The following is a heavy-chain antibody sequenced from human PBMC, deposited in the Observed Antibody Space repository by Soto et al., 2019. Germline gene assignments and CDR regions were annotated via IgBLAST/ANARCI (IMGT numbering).Heavy chain of an antibody. CDR2: IYYSGST. J-gene: IGHJ6*02. D-gene: IGHD6-19*01. CDR3: ARHFSGTTYYYYGMDV. CDR1: DGSISSSSYY. V-gene: IGHV4-39*01. Sequence: QLQLQESGPGLVKPSETPSLTCTVSDGSISSSSYYWDWIRQPPGKGLEWIGSIYYSGSTYYNPSLKSRVTISVDTSTNQFSLKLSSVTATDTAVYYCARHFSGTTYYYYGMDVWGQGTTVTVSS.